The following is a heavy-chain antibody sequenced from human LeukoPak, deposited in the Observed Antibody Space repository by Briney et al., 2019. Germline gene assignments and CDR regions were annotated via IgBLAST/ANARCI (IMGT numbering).Heavy chain of an antibody. D-gene: IGHD3-22*01. CDR3: ARDLHYYDSSGYGY. CDR1: GFTPSSYA. V-gene: IGHV3-30-3*01. CDR2: ISYDGSNK. Sequence: PGGSLRLSCAASGFTPSSYAMHWVRQAPGKGLEWVEVISYDGSNKYYADSVKGRFTISRDNSKNTLYLQMNSLRAEDTAVYYCARDLHYYDSSGYGYWGQGTLVTVSS. J-gene: IGHJ4*02.